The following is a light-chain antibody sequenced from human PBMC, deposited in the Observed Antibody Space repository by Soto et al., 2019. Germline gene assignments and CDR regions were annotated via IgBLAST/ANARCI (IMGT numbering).Light chain of an antibody. CDR2: EVR. J-gene: IGLJ1*01. CDR1: RSDVGGYNY. Sequence: QSVLTQPASVSGSPGQSITISCTGTRSDVGGYNYVSWYQQYPGEVPKVLIYEVRNRPSGVSDRFSGSKSGNTASLTISRLQAEDEAHYYCTSYTESGHYVFGTGTKVTV. CDR3: TSYTESGHYV. V-gene: IGLV2-14*03.